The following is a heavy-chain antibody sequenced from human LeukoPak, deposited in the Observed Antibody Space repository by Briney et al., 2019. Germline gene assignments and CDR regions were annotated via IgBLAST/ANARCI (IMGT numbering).Heavy chain of an antibody. CDR3: ARDTGGGYGCYDC. D-gene: IGHD5-18*01. Sequence: GGSLRLSCAASGFTFSSYWMTWIRQAPGKGLEWVANIKQDGSEKYYVDSVKGRFTISRDNAKNSLYLQRNSLRAEDTAVYYCARDTGGGYGCYDCWGQGTLVTVSS. J-gene: IGHJ4*02. CDR2: IKQDGSEK. CDR1: GFTFSSYW. V-gene: IGHV3-7*01.